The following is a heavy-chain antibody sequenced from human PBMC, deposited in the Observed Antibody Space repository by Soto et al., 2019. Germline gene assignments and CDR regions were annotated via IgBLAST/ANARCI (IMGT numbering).Heavy chain of an antibody. J-gene: IGHJ6*02. CDR2: IYYSGST. CDR1: GDSITSNSYF. D-gene: IGHD4-4*01. CDR3: ARDGYTVTPNYYYGMDV. Sequence: PSETLSLTCTASGDSITSNSYFWAWIRPPPGKGLEWIGSIYYSGSTYHNPSLKSRVTISVDRSNNQFSLKLTSVTAADTAVYYCARDGYTVTPNYYYGMDVWGQGTTVTVSS. V-gene: IGHV4-39*07.